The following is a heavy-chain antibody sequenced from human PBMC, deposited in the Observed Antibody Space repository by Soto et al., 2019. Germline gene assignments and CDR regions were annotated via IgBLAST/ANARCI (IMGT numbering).Heavy chain of an antibody. CDR2: IYPGDSDT. D-gene: IGHD2-8*02. Sequence: GESLKISCKGSGYSFTSYWIGWVRQMPGKGLEWMGIIYPGDSDTRYSPSFQGQVTISADKSISTAYLQWSCLKASDTAMYYCARLGGAASYWYYGMDVWGQGTTVTVSS. J-gene: IGHJ6*02. CDR1: GYSFTSYW. CDR3: ARLGGAASYWYYGMDV. V-gene: IGHV5-51*01.